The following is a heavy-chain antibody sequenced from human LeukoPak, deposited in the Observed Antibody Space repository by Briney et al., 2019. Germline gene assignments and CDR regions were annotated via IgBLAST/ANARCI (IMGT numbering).Heavy chain of an antibody. J-gene: IGHJ4*02. CDR3: TKLRGSSDYYGTFDY. Sequence: GGSLRLSCAASKFTFSSYGMHWVRQAPGKGLEWVAVISYDGSNKYYADSVRGRFTISRDNSKNTLYLQMSRLRAEDTAVYYCTKLRGSSDYYGTFDYWGQGTLVTVSS. D-gene: IGHD3-22*01. CDR1: KFTFSSYG. V-gene: IGHV3-30*18. CDR2: ISYDGSNK.